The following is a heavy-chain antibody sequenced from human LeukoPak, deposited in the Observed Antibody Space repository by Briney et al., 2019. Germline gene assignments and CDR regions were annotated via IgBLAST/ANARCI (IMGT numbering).Heavy chain of an antibody. CDR3: ARHARAVTGTGYFDY. J-gene: IGHJ4*02. D-gene: IGHD6-19*01. Sequence: SETLSLTCTVSGGSINGYYWTWIRQPPGKGLEWIGFIADIGSTNYNPSLRSRVTISEDASKNHFSLSLTSVTAADTAVYFCARHARAVTGTGYFDYWGQGTLVTVSS. CDR1: GGSINGYY. CDR2: IADIGST. V-gene: IGHV4-59*08.